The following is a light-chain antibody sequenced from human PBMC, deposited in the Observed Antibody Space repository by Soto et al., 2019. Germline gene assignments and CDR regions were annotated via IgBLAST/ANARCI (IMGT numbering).Light chain of an antibody. CDR1: SSDVGGYNY. CDR3: SSYSSANTVI. Sequence: QSALTQPPSASGSPGQSVAFSCTGTSSDVGGYNYVSWYQHHPGKAPRLMIYEVSSRPSGVSNRFSGSKSGNTASLTISGLQAEDEAQYYCSSYSSANTVIFGGGTKLTVL. V-gene: IGLV2-14*01. J-gene: IGLJ2*01. CDR2: EVS.